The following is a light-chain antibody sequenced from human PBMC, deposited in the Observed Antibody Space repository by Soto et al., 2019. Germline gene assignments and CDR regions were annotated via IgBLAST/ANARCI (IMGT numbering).Light chain of an antibody. J-gene: IGKJ4*01. CDR1: QAISSW. CDR2: AAS. CDR3: QQASSFPLT. V-gene: IGKV1-12*01. Sequence: DIQMTQSPSSVSASVGDRVTITCRASQAISSWLAWYQQKPGKAPKLLIYAASNLESGVPSRFSGSESGTDFTLTISSLQPEDFATYYYQQASSFPLTFGGGTKVEIK.